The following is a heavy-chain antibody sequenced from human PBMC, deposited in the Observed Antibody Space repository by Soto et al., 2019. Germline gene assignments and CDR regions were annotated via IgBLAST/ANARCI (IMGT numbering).Heavy chain of an antibody. CDR2: ITPGNSVT. D-gene: IGHD5-12*01. CDR1: GYNFASYW. V-gene: IGHV5-51*01. Sequence: PGASLKISCKTSGYNFASYWIGWVRQTPGEGLEWVGIITPGNSVTAYSPSIQGQVTISADMSISTIYLQWSSLKASDTAMYYCASRYDGGSVYWGQGTRVTVAS. CDR3: ASRYDGGSVY. J-gene: IGHJ4*02.